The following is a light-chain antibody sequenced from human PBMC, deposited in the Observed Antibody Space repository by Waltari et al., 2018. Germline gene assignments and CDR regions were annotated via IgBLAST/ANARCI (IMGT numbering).Light chain of an antibody. CDR2: SAS. CDR1: QGMSSY. J-gene: IGKJ4*01. Sequence: IQLTQSPSSLSASVGDRVTITCRASQGMSSYLAWYQQKPGKAPKLLLYSASTLQSGVPSRFSGSVSGTDFTLTINSLQPEDFATYYCQQLNSYPLLTFGGGTKVEIK. V-gene: IGKV1-9*01. CDR3: QQLNSYPLLT.